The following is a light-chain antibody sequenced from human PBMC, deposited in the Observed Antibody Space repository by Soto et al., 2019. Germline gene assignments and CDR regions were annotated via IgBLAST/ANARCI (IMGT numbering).Light chain of an antibody. CDR3: LQDYDYPYT. CDR1: QALRSD. Sequence: AIQMTQSPSSVSASVGDSVTITCRASQALRSDLGWYQQKPGEAPRLLIYAISKLQSGVPSRFSGSGSGTEFTLTISGLQPEDFATYYCLQDYDYPYTFGQGTKVDFK. J-gene: IGKJ2*01. CDR2: AIS. V-gene: IGKV1-6*01.